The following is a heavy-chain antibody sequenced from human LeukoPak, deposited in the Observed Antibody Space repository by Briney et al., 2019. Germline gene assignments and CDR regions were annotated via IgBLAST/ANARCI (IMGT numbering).Heavy chain of an antibody. J-gene: IGHJ4*02. CDR1: GFTFSSYA. Sequence: GGSLRLSCAASGFTFSSYAMTWVRQAPGKGLEWVSAISAGGGSTYYADSVKGRFTISRDNSKNTLYLQMNSLRADDTAVYYCAKARGDIVLMVYDLDYWGQGTLVTVSS. V-gene: IGHV3-23*01. D-gene: IGHD2-8*01. CDR2: ISAGGGST. CDR3: AKARGDIVLMVYDLDY.